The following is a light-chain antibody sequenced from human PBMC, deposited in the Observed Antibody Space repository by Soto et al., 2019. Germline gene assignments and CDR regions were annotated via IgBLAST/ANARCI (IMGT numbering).Light chain of an antibody. Sequence: SALTQPASVSGSPGQSITISCTGTSSDVGGYNYVSWYQQHPGKAPKLMIYEVSNRPSGVSNRFSGSKSGYTASLTISGLQAEDEADYYCSSYIDSTTLVFGGGTKLTVL. CDR3: SSYIDSTTLV. CDR2: EVS. CDR1: SSDVGGYNY. J-gene: IGLJ3*02. V-gene: IGLV2-14*01.